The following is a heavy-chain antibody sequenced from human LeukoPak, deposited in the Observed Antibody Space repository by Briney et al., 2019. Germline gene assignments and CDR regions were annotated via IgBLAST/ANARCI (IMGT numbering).Heavy chain of an antibody. Sequence: RAWETLSLTCAVDGGSFSGYYWSWIRQPPGKGLEWIGEINHSGSTNYNPSFTSRVTISVDTSKNQFSLKLSSVTAADTAVYYCARPRIVGARAFDYWGQGTLVTVSS. V-gene: IGHV4-34*01. D-gene: IGHD1-26*01. J-gene: IGHJ4*02. CDR3: ARPRIVGARAFDY. CDR2: INHSGST. CDR1: GGSFSGYY.